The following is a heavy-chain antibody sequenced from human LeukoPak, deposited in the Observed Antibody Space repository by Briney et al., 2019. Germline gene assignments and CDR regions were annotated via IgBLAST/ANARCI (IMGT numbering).Heavy chain of an antibody. J-gene: IGHJ6*03. D-gene: IGHD6-6*01. CDR2: ISSSSSTI. CDR1: GFTFSSYS. Sequence: GGSLRLSCAASGFTFSSYSMNWVRQAPGKGLEWVSYISSSSSTIYYADSVKGRFTISRDNAKSSLYVQMNSLRAEDTAVYYCAREDSSSSGVGYYYYMDVWGKGTTVTVSS. CDR3: AREDSSSSGVGYYYYMDV. V-gene: IGHV3-48*01.